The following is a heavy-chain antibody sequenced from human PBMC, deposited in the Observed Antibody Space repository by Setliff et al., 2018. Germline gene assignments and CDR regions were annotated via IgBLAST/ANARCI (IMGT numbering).Heavy chain of an antibody. CDR1: GGTFSSYA. J-gene: IGHJ6*02. D-gene: IGHD2-2*02. V-gene: IGHV1-69*13. CDR3: ARDSRGLVPAAIEGSYYYYGMDV. Sequence: SVKVSCKASGGTFSSYAISWVRQAPGQGLEWMGGIIPMFGTANYAQKFQGRVTITADESTSTAYMELSSLRSEDTAVYYCARDSRGLVPAAIEGSYYYYGMDVWGQGTTVTVSS. CDR2: IIPMFGTA.